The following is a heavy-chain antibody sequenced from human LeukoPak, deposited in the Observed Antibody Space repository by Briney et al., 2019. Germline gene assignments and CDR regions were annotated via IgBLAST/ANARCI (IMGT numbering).Heavy chain of an antibody. V-gene: IGHV3-7*04. Sequence: QSGGSLRLSCAASGFTFSSYWMSWVRQAPGKGLEWVANIKEDGSAKYSVDSVKGRFTTSRDNAKNTLYLQMNSLRAEDTAVYYCARDSPGYGAYDLGWGQGTLVTVSS. CDR2: IKEDGSAK. CDR1: GFTFSSYW. CDR3: ARDSPGYGAYDLG. D-gene: IGHD5-12*01. J-gene: IGHJ4*02.